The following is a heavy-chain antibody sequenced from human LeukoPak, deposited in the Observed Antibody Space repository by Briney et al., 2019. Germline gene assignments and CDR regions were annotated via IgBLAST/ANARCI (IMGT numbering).Heavy chain of an antibody. V-gene: IGHV1-69*05. CDR1: GGTFSSYA. J-gene: IGHJ6*03. Sequence: ASVKVSCKASGGTFSSYAISWVRQAPGQGLGWMGGIIPIFGTANYAQKFQGRVTITTDESTSTAYMELSSLRSEDTAVYYCARVTTVTMNYYYYMDVWGKGTTVIVSS. CDR2: IIPIFGTA. D-gene: IGHD4-11*01. CDR3: ARVTTVTMNYYYYMDV.